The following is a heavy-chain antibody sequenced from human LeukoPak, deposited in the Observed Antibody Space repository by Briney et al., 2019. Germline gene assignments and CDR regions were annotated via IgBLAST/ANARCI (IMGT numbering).Heavy chain of an antibody. CDR1: GFTVSSNY. J-gene: IGHJ4*02. Sequence: GGSLRLSCAASGFTVSSNYMNWVRQAPGKGLEWVSIVYSGGDTYYADSVKGRFTISKDNSKNTLYLQMNSLRAEDTAVYYCTRGPGSTWYSDYWGQGTLVTVSS. D-gene: IGHD6-13*01. V-gene: IGHV3-66*02. CDR2: VYSGGDT. CDR3: TRGPGSTWYSDY.